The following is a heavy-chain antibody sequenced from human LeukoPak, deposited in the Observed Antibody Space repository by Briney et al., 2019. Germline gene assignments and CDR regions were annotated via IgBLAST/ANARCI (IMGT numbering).Heavy chain of an antibody. Sequence: SETLSLTCTVSGGSISSSSYYWSWIRQPAGKGLEWIGRIYTSGSTNYNPSLKSRVTISVDTSKNQFSLKLSSVTAADTAVYYCAGARYCSSTSCYRVEYWGQGTLVTVSS. CDR3: AGARYCSSTSCYRVEY. J-gene: IGHJ4*02. D-gene: IGHD2-2*02. CDR2: IYTSGST. CDR1: GGSISSSSYY. V-gene: IGHV4-61*02.